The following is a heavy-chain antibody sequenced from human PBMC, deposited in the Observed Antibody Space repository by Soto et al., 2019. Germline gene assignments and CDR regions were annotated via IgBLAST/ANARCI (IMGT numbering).Heavy chain of an antibody. CDR2: MNPNSGNT. J-gene: IGHJ6*02. CDR1: GYTFTSCD. Sequence: ASVKVSSKASGYTFTSCDISWLRQATGQGLEWMGWMNPNSGNTGYAQKFQGRVTMTRNTSISTAYMELSSLRSEDTAVYYCARHYDFWSGKMGGGGMDVWGQGTTVTVSS. CDR3: ARHYDFWSGKMGGGGMDV. D-gene: IGHD3-3*01. V-gene: IGHV1-8*01.